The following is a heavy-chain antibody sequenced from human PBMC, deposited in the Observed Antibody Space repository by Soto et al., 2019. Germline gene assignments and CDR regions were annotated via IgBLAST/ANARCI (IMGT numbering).Heavy chain of an antibody. D-gene: IGHD4-17*01. CDR2: IYYSGST. CDR1: GGSISSYY. CDR3: ARFTVTTQYYFDY. V-gene: IGHV4-59*01. J-gene: IGHJ4*02. Sequence: PSETLSLTCTVSGGSISSYYWSWIRQPPGKGLEWIGYIYYSGSTNYNPSLKSRVTISVDTSKNQFSLKLSSVTAADTAVYYCARFTVTTQYYFDYWGQGTLVTVSS.